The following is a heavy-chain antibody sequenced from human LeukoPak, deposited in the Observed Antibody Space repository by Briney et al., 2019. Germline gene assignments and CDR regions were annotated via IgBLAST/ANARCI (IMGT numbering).Heavy chain of an antibody. CDR3: ARDHVKLGSSFHPFDAFDV. Sequence: AASVKVSCKASGYTFTSYAMNWVRQAPGQGLEWMGWISTNTGKPTYAQGFTGRFVFSLDTSVSTAYLQISSLKAEDTAVYYCARDHVKLGSSFHPFDAFDVWGQGTLVTVSS. J-gene: IGHJ3*01. V-gene: IGHV7-4-1*02. CDR2: ISTNTGKP. CDR1: GYTFTSYA. D-gene: IGHD2-2*01.